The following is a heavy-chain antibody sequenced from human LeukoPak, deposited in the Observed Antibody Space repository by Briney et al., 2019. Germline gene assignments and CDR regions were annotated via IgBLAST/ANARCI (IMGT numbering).Heavy chain of an antibody. Sequence: GGSLRLSCAASGFTFSSHWMHWVRHAPGKGLVWVSRINNDGSSTTYADSVEGRFTISRDNTKNTVYLQMSSLRADDTALYYCARGGAGSFDYWGQGTLVTVSS. CDR2: INNDGSST. CDR1: GFTFSSHW. CDR3: ARGGAGSFDY. J-gene: IGHJ4*02. D-gene: IGHD3-10*01. V-gene: IGHV3-74*01.